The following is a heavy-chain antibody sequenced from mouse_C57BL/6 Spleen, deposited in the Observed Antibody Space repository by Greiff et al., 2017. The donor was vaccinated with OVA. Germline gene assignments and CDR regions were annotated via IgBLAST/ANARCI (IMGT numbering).Heavy chain of an antibody. Sequence: EVQLQQSGPELVKPGASVKISCKASGYTFTDYYMNWVKQSHGKSLEWIGDINPNNGGTSYNQKFKGKATLTVDKSSSTAYMELRSLTSEDSAVYYCARSDYGQWGFAYWGQGTLVTVSA. CDR3: ARSDYGQWGFAY. D-gene: IGHD1-1*01. V-gene: IGHV1-26*01. CDR2: INPNNGGT. J-gene: IGHJ3*01. CDR1: GYTFTDYY.